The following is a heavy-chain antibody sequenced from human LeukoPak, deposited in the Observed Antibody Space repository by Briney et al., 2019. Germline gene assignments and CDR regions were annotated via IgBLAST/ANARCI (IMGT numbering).Heavy chain of an antibody. CDR2: MYYSGST. J-gene: IGHJ4*02. CDR1: GASVSSSNW. D-gene: IGHD2-15*01. V-gene: IGHV4-4*02. CDR3: VRSSTYHLFDD. Sequence: PSGTLSLTCAVSGASVSSSNWWMWIRQPPGKGLEWIGYMYYSGSTNYNPSLKSRVTISVDMSKNQFSLKLSSVTAADTAVYYCVRSSTYHLFDDWGQGTLVTVSS.